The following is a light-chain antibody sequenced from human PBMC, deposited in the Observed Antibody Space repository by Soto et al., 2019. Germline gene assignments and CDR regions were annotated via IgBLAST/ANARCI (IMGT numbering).Light chain of an antibody. J-gene: IGKJ4*02. V-gene: IGKV3-15*01. CDR3: QQYSTSLA. Sequence: EILMTQSPATLSVSPGERVILSCRASQSVGSTLAWYQQKPGQAPRLLIRGASTRATGVPARFSGSWSGPEFPLTILRLQSEDFAVYYCQQYSTSLAFGGGTTLEIK. CDR2: GAS. CDR1: QSVGST.